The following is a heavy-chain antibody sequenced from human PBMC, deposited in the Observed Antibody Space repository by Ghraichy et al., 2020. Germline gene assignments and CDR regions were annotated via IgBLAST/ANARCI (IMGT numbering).Heavy chain of an antibody. CDR1: GDSISNYY. D-gene: IGHD6-13*01. Sequence: SETLSLTCTVSGDSISNYYWSWIRQPPGEGLEWIGYIYYRGSTNYNPSVKSRVTMSVDTSKNQFSLKLSSVTAADTAVYYCARDPGPDGSGWYYVDSWGQGTLVTGSS. CDR3: ARDPGPDGSGWYYVDS. J-gene: IGHJ4*02. CDR2: IYYRGST. V-gene: IGHV4-59*01.